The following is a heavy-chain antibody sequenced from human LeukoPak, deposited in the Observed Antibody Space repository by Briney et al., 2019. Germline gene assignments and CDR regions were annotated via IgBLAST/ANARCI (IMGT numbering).Heavy chain of an antibody. CDR2: INHSGST. Sequence: PSETLSLTCAVYGGSSSGYYWSWIRQPPGKGLEWIGEINHSGSTNYNPSLKSRVTISVDTSKNQFSLKLSSVTAADTAVYYCARGLRYDSSGYYYFDYWGQGTLVTVSS. V-gene: IGHV4-34*01. D-gene: IGHD3-22*01. J-gene: IGHJ4*02. CDR3: ARGLRYDSSGYYYFDY. CDR1: GGSSSGYY.